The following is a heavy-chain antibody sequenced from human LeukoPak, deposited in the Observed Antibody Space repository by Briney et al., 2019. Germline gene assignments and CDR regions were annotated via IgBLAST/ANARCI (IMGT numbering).Heavy chain of an antibody. V-gene: IGHV4-59*01. D-gene: IGHD6-13*01. J-gene: IGHJ4*02. CDR1: GGSISSYY. CDR3: ARAITGYSSSWYDY. CDR2: IYYSGST. Sequence: PSEILSLTCTVSGGSISSYYWSWIRQPPGKGLEWIGYIYYSGSTNYNPSLKSRVTISVDTSKNQFSLKLSSVTAADTAVYYCARAITGYSSSWYDYWGQGTLVTVSS.